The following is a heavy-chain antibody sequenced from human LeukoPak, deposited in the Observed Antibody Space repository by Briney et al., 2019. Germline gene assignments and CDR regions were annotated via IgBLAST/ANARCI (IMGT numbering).Heavy chain of an antibody. Sequence: GGSLRLSCAASGFTFSRYAMNWVRQAPGKGLELVSYISSSGSTIYYADSVKGRFTISRDNAKNSLYLQMNSLRAEDTAVYYCEATYYYDSSGYSYWYFDLWGRGTLVTVSS. V-gene: IGHV3-48*03. CDR1: GFTFSRYA. CDR3: EATYYYDSSGYSYWYFDL. J-gene: IGHJ2*01. CDR2: ISSSGSTI. D-gene: IGHD3-22*01.